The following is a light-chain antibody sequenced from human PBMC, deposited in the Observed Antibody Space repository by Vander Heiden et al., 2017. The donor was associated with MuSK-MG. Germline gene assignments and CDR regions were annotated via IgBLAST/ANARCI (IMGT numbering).Light chain of an antibody. CDR1: SSNIGNTA. CDR2: YDD. CDR3: AAWDDSLNGLNWV. Sequence: QSVLTQPPSVSEAPRQGGTIAWSGSSSNIGNTAVNWYQQLPGKAPKLLIYYDDLRPSGVSDRFSGSKSGTSASLAISGLQSEDEADYYCAAWDDSLNGLNWVFGGGTKLTVL. V-gene: IGLV1-36*01. J-gene: IGLJ3*02.